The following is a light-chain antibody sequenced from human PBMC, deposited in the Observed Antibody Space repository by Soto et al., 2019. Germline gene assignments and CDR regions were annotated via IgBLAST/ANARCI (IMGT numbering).Light chain of an antibody. CDR2: DVS. CDR3: GTWDSRLSGWV. Sequence: QSVLTQPRSVSGSPGQSVAISCAGTSSDVGAYNYVSWYQQYPGKAPKLMIYDVSKRPSGVPDRFSGSKSGTSATLGITGLQTGDEADYYCGTWDSRLSGWVFGGGTKLTVL. CDR1: SSDVGAYNY. J-gene: IGLJ3*02. V-gene: IGLV2-11*01.